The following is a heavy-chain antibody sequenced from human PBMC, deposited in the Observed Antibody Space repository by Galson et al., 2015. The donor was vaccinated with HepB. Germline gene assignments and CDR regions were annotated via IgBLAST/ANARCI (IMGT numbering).Heavy chain of an antibody. V-gene: IGHV3-30*18. J-gene: IGHJ4*02. CDR3: AKARDIVVVVAGLDY. D-gene: IGHD2-15*01. Sequence: SLRLSCAASGFTFSSYGMHWVRQAPGKGLEWVAVISYDGSNKYYADSVKGRFTISGDNSKNTLYLQMNSLRAEDTAVYYCAKARDIVVVVAGLDYWGQGTLVTVSS. CDR1: GFTFSSYG. CDR2: ISYDGSNK.